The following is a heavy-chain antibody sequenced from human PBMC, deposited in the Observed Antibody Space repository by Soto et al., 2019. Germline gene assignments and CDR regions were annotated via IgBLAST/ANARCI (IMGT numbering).Heavy chain of an antibody. D-gene: IGHD2-2*01. CDR1: GFTFSNAW. J-gene: IGHJ3*02. Sequence: EVQLVESGGGLVTPGGSLRLSCVASGFTFSNAWMSWVRQAPGKGLEWGGRIKSKTDGGTTDYDAPVKGRLTISRDDHKNTLYLQMNSVQTEDTDVYYCTTGLYIVVVPADQPTSDDAFDSWGQGTMVTVSS. CDR2: IKSKTDGGTT. CDR3: TTGLYIVVVPADQPTSDDAFDS. V-gene: IGHV3-15*01.